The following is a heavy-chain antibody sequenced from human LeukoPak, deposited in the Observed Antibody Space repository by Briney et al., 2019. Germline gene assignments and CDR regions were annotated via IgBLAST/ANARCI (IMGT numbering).Heavy chain of an antibody. V-gene: IGHV3-64*01. CDR3: ARAWQRYSSGSYYFDY. CDR2: ISSNGGST. D-gene: IGHD6-19*01. Sequence: PGGSLRLSCAASGFTFSSYAMHWVRQAPGKGLEYVSAISSNGGSTYYANSVKGRFTISRDNSKNTLYLQMGSLRAEDMAVYYCARAWQRYSSGSYYFDYWGQGTLVTVSS. CDR1: GFTFSSYA. J-gene: IGHJ4*02.